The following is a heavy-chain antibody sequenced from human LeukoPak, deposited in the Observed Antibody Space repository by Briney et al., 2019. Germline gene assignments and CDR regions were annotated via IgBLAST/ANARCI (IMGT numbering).Heavy chain of an antibody. Sequence: PSETLSLTCAVYGGSFSGYYWSWIRQPPGKGLEWIGEINHSGSTNYNPSLKSRVTISVDTSKNQFSLKLSSVTAADTAVYDCASRYCSGGSCYNRYYFDYWGQGTLVTVSS. CDR3: ASRYCSGGSCYNRYYFDY. CDR2: INHSGST. CDR1: GGSFSGYY. V-gene: IGHV4-34*01. J-gene: IGHJ4*02. D-gene: IGHD2-15*01.